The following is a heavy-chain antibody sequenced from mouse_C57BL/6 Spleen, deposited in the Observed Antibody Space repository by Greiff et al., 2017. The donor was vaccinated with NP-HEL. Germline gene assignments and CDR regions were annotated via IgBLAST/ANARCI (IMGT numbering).Heavy chain of an antibody. J-gene: IGHJ4*01. CDR1: GLNIKNTY. D-gene: IGHD2-14*01. Sequence: VQLQQSVAELVRPGASVKLSCTASGLNIKNTYMHWVKQRPEQGLEWIGRIDPANGNTKYAPKFQGKATITADTSSNTAYLQLSSVTSEDTDIYYCAPTMGTTYYAMDYWGQGTSVTVSS. V-gene: IGHV14-3*01. CDR3: APTMGTTYYAMDY. CDR2: IDPANGNT.